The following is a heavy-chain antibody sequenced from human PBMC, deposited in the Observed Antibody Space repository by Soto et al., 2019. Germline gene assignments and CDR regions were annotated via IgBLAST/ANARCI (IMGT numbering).Heavy chain of an antibody. CDR1: GLTFSRYA. CDR2: ISGSGGST. V-gene: IGHV3-23*01. Sequence: EVQLLESGGGLVKPGGSLRLSCAASGLTFSRYAMSCVHQAPGKGLEWVSAISGSGGSTYYADSVKGRYTISRDNSKNALYPQVNRVIAEDTTVHYCAKDPTHRLYYYYRMEVMGQGTTVTVSS. J-gene: IGHJ6*02. CDR3: AKDPTHRLYYYYRMEV.